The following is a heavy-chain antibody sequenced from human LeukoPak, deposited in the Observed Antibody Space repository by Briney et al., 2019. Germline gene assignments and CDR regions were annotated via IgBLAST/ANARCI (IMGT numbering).Heavy chain of an antibody. Sequence: SETLSLTCTVSGGSISSYYWSWIRQPAGRGLEWIGRIYTSGSTNYNPSFKSRVTMSVDTSKNQFSLKLSSVTAADTAVYYCARSGTLGKNWFDPWGQGTLVTVSS. CDR2: IYTSGST. CDR3: ARSGTLGKNWFDP. V-gene: IGHV4-4*07. CDR1: GGSISSYY. J-gene: IGHJ5*02. D-gene: IGHD1-26*01.